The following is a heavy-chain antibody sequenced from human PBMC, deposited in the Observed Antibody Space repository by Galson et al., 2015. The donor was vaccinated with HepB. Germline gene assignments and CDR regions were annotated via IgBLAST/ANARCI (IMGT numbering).Heavy chain of an antibody. CDR2: IWYDGSNK. J-gene: IGHJ5*02. D-gene: IGHD3-10*01. V-gene: IGHV3-33*08. CDR1: GFTFSSYG. Sequence: SLRLSCAASGFTFSSYGMHWVRQAPGKGLEWVAVIWYDGSNKYYADSVKGRFTISRDNSKNTLYLQMNSLRAEDTAVYYCARDRSVRGARARFDPWGQGTLVTVSS. CDR3: ARDRSVRGARARFDP.